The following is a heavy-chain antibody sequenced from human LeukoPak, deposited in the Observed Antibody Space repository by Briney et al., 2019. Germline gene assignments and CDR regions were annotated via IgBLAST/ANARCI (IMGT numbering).Heavy chain of an antibody. J-gene: IGHJ4*02. CDR3: ARAPLYHYDSSGYLLDH. CDR1: GGSMSSSSYY. D-gene: IGHD3-22*01. Sequence: SETLSLTCTVSGGSMSSSSYYWGWIRQSPGKGLEWIGIIYYSGSTYYNPSLKSRVTISVDTSRSQFSLNLSSVTAADTAVYYCARAPLYHYDSSGYLLDHWGQGTLVTVSS. CDR2: IYYSGST. V-gene: IGHV4-39*07.